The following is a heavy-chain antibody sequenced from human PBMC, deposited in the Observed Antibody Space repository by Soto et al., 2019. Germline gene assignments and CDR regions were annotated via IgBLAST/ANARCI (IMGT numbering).Heavy chain of an antibody. CDR3: ARVGYKYRPRDSRGAMDV. CDR1: GFTFSDYS. Sequence: EVQLVESGGGLVKPGGSLTLSCAASGFTFSDYSINWVREAPGKGLEWVSSISSSSTYIYYADSVKGRFTIYRDNAKNSLYLQMSSLRAEDTAVYFCARVGYKYRPRDSRGAMDVWGQGTTVIVSS. CDR2: ISSSSTYI. J-gene: IGHJ6*02. D-gene: IGHD5-18*01. V-gene: IGHV3-21*01.